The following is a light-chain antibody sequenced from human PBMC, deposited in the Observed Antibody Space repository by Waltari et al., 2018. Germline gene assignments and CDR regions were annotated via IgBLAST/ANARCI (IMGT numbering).Light chain of an antibody. J-gene: IGLJ1*01. V-gene: IGLV1-47*01. CDR2: RNN. Sequence: QSVLTQPPSASGTPGQRVTISCSGSSSNIGSNYVYWYQQLPGTAPKLRIYRNNRRPLRVPDRFSGSKAGASASLAISGLRSEDEADYYCAAWDDSLSGGEVFGTGTKVTVL. CDR3: AAWDDSLSGGEV. CDR1: SSNIGSNY.